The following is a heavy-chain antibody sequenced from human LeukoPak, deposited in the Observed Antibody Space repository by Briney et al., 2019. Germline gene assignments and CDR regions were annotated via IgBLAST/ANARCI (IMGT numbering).Heavy chain of an antibody. CDR1: GFTFSSYG. Sequence: GVSLRLSCAASGFTFSSYGTHWVRQAPGKGREWVAVISYDGSNKYYADSVKGRLTISRDNSKNTLYLQMNSLRAEDTAVYYCAKDSRIAARPGAFDYWGQGTLVTVSS. CDR3: AKDSRIAARPGAFDY. CDR2: ISYDGSNK. J-gene: IGHJ4*02. V-gene: IGHV3-30*18. D-gene: IGHD6-6*01.